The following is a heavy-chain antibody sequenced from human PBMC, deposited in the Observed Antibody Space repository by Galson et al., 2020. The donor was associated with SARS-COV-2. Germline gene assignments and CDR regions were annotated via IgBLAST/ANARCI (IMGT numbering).Heavy chain of an antibody. V-gene: IGHV3-43*01. Sequence: GGSLRLSCAASGFTFDDYTMHWVRQAPGKGLEWVSLISWDGGSTYYADSVKGRFTISRDNSKNSLYLQMNSLRTEDTALYYCAKDVFIGRYCSRTRRYAGFGNRGQGTMVTVSS. CDR1: GFTFDDYT. D-gene: IGHD2-2*01. CDR3: AKDVFIGRYCSRTRRYAGFGN. CDR2: ISWDGGST. J-gene: IGHJ3*01.